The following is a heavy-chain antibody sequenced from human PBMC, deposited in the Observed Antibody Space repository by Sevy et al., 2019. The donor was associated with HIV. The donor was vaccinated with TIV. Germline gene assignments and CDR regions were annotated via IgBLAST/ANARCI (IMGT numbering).Heavy chain of an antibody. CDR2: IKQDGSEK. V-gene: IGHV3-7*01. CDR3: ARKTYNSAWNLFYFDY. CDR1: GVTFSAYW. J-gene: IGHJ4*02. Sequence: GGSLRLSCAASGVTFSAYWMSWVRQVPGKGLEWVANIKQDGSEKYYVDSVKGRFTISRDNAKNSLYLQMNSLRVEDTAVHYCARKTYNSAWNLFYFDYWGQGTLVTVSS. D-gene: IGHD3-22*01.